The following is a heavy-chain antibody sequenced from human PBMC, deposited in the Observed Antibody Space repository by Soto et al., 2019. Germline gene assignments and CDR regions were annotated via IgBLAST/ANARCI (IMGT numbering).Heavy chain of an antibody. CDR3: ARGYDSSGFYYYFDY. J-gene: IGHJ4*02. CDR1: GGSISSGGYY. D-gene: IGHD3-22*01. V-gene: IGHV4-31*03. CDR2: IYYSGRT. Sequence: QVQLQESGPGLVKPSQTLSLTCTVSGGSISSGGYYWSWIRQHPGKGLEWIGYIYYSGRTYYNPSLKSRVTISVDTSKKHFSLKLSSVTAADTAVYYCARGYDSSGFYYYFDYWGQGTLVTVSS.